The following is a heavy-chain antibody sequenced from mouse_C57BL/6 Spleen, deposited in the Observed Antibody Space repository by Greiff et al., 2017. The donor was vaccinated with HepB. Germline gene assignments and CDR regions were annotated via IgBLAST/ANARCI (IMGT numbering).Heavy chain of an antibody. V-gene: IGHV1-15*01. D-gene: IGHD1-1*01. J-gene: IGHJ2*01. CDR2: IDPETGGT. Sequence: QVQLQQSGAELVRPGASVTLSCKASGYTFTDYEMHWVKQTPVHGLEWIGAIDPETGGTAYNQKFKGKAILTADKSSSTAYMELRSLTSEDSAVSYCTMGTTVVANFDYWGQGTTLTVSS. CDR1: GYTFTDYE. CDR3: TMGTTVVANFDY.